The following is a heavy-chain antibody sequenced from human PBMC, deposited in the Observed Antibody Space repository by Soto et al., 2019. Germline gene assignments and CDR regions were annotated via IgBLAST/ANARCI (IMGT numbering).Heavy chain of an antibody. D-gene: IGHD6-19*01. V-gene: IGHV3-33*06. CDR3: ANIAVAGSFDY. Sequence: QVQLVESGGGVVQPGRSLRLSCAASGFTFSSYGMHWVRQAPGKGLEWVAVIWYDGSNKYYADSVKGRFTISRDNSKNTLYLQMNSLRAEDTAVYYCANIAVAGSFDYWGQGTLVTVSS. CDR1: GFTFSSYG. CDR2: IWYDGSNK. J-gene: IGHJ4*02.